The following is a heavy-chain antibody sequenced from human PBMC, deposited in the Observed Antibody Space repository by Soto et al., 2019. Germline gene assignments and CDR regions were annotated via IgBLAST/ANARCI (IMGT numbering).Heavy chain of an antibody. D-gene: IGHD6-6*01. Sequence: SETLSITCTVSGGSLSSGGYYWSWLRQHPGKGLEWIGYINYSGSTYYNPSLKSRVTISVDTSKNQFSLKLSSVTAADTAVYYCARMRSGHKPGGEIAARNPFDYWGQGTLVTVSS. CDR2: INYSGST. V-gene: IGHV4-31*03. CDR3: ARMRSGHKPGGEIAARNPFDY. CDR1: GGSLSSGGYY. J-gene: IGHJ4*02.